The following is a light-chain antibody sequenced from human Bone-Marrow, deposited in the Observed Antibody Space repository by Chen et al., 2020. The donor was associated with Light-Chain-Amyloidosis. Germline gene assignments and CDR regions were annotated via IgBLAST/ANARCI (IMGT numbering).Light chain of an antibody. V-gene: IGLV3-27*01. J-gene: IGLJ3*02. CDR3: YSAADNNLWV. Sequence: SYELTQSPSVSVSPGQTARITCSGDVLANRYSRWFQQKPGQAPVLVIYKDTERPSGIPERFSGSSSGTIVTLTITGAQVEDEADYYCYSAADNNLWVFGGGTKLTVL. CDR1: VLANRY. CDR2: KDT.